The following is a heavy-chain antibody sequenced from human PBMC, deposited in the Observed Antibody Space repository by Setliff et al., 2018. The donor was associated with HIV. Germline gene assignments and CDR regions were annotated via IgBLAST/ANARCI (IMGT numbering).Heavy chain of an antibody. Sequence: GGSLRLSCVASGFIFSSYEMNWVRQAPGKGLEWVSYISSSGSTIYYADSVKGRFTISRDNAKNSLYLQMNSLRAEDTAVYYCASHNSGWKRADYWGQGTLVTVSS. D-gene: IGHD6-19*01. CDR2: ISSSGSTI. CDR1: GFIFSSYE. V-gene: IGHV3-48*03. CDR3: ASHNSGWKRADY. J-gene: IGHJ4*02.